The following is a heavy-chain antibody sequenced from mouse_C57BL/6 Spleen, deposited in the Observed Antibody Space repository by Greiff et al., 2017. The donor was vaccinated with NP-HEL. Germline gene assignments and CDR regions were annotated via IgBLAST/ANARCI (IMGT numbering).Heavy chain of an antibody. J-gene: IGHJ1*03. CDR1: GYTFTDYN. V-gene: IGHV1-22*01. Sequence: VQLQQSGPELVKPGASVKMSCKASGYTFTDYNMHWVKQSHGKSLEWIGYINPNNGGTSYNQKFKGKATLTVNKSSSTAYMELRSLTSEDSAVYYCALYDYDGYWYFDVWGTGTTVTVSS. D-gene: IGHD2-4*01. CDR3: ALYDYDGYWYFDV. CDR2: INPNNGGT.